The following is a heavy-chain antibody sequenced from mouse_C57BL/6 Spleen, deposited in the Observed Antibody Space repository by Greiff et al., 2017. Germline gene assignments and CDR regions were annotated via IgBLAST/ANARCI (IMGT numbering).Heavy chain of an antibody. Sequence: VQLQQPGAELVKPGASVKLSCKASGYTFTSYWMHWVKQRPGQGLEWIGMIHPNSGSTNYNEKFKSKATLTVDKSSSTAYMQLSSRTSEDSAVYYCARGGGYGGFGYFDVWGTGTTVTVSS. CDR2: IHPNSGST. CDR1: GYTFTSYW. J-gene: IGHJ1*03. D-gene: IGHD2-2*01. V-gene: IGHV1-64*01. CDR3: ARGGGYGGFGYFDV.